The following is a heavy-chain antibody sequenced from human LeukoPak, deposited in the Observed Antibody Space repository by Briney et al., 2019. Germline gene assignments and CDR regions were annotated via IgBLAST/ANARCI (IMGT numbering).Heavy chain of an antibody. Sequence: GGSLRLSCAASGFTFSSYWMHWVRQAPGKGLVWVSRINTDGNSTSYADSVKGRFTISRDNAKKTLYLQMNSLRAEDTAVYHCVRGYSSGYRLDYWGQGTLVTVSS. CDR3: VRGYSSGYRLDY. D-gene: IGHD6-19*01. CDR1: GFTFSSYW. J-gene: IGHJ4*02. CDR2: INTDGNST. V-gene: IGHV3-74*01.